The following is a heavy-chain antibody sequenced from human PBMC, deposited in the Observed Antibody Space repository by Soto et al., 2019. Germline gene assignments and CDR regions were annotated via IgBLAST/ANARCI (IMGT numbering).Heavy chain of an antibody. CDR2: SKNKADSYTT. Sequence: EVQLVESGGGLVQPGGSLRLSCAASGFTFSDHYMDWVRQAPGKGLEWVGRSKNKADSYTTEYAASVKGRFPIPRHGSKNSLFLQMNSLKTEDTAVYYCTVWGSGNDFGAAWGQGILVTVSS. D-gene: IGHD3-10*01. V-gene: IGHV3-72*01. CDR3: TVWGSGNDFGAA. J-gene: IGHJ4*02. CDR1: GFTFSDHY.